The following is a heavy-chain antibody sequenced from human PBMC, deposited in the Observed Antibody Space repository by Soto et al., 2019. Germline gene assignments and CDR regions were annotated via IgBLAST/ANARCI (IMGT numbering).Heavy chain of an antibody. Sequence: SETLCLTCIVSGGSIRGSDSYCGWIRQAPGGPLEWIGSVYDSGSTYYNPSLKSRVSIGVDTSKNQFFLMLTSVTAADTAVYFCVTRTVANNGTSDFWGPGTLVTVSS. CDR3: VTRTVANNGTSDF. CDR1: GGSIRGSDSY. J-gene: IGHJ4*02. CDR2: VYDSGST. D-gene: IGHD2-8*02. V-gene: IGHV4-39*01.